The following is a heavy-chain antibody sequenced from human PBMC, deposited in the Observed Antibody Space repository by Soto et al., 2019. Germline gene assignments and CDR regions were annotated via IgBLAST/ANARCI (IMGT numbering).Heavy chain of an antibody. Sequence: PSETLSLTCTVSGGSISSYYWSWIRQPAGKGLEWIGRIYTSGSTNYNLSLKSRVTMSVDTSKNQFSLKLSSVTAADTAVYYCARDLWYSSGWGYYSDSWGQGTLVTVSS. J-gene: IGHJ4*02. CDR2: IYTSGST. D-gene: IGHD6-19*01. V-gene: IGHV4-4*07. CDR1: GGSISSYY. CDR3: ARDLWYSSGWGYYSDS.